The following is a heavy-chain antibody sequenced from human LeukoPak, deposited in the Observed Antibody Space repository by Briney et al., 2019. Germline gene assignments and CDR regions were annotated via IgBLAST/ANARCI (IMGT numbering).Heavy chain of an antibody. D-gene: IGHD2-21*01. CDR3: ARYSPLTVSSAFDI. Sequence: PGGSLRLSCAASGFTVSSNYMSWVRQAPGKGLEWVSVIYSGGSTYYADSVKGRFTISRDNSKNTLYLQMNSLRAEDTAVYYCARYSPLTVSSAFDIWGQGTMVTVSS. CDR1: GFTVSSNY. J-gene: IGHJ3*02. V-gene: IGHV3-53*01. CDR2: IYSGGST.